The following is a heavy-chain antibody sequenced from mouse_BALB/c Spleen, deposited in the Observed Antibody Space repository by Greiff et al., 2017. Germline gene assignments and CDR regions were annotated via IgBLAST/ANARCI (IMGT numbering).Heavy chain of an antibody. Sequence: QVQLQQSGAELVRPGVSVKISCKGSGYTFTDYAMHWVKQSHAKSLEWIGVISTYYGDASYNQKFKGKATMTVDKSSSTAYMELARLTSEDSAIYYCARGFGTGTRDFDYWGQGTTLTVSS. CDR1: GYTFTDYA. V-gene: IGHV1S137*01. D-gene: IGHD4-1*01. J-gene: IGHJ2*01. CDR3: ARGFGTGTRDFDY. CDR2: ISTYYGDA.